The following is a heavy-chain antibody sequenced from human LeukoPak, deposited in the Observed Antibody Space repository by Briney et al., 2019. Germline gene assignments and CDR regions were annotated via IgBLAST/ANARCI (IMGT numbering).Heavy chain of an antibody. Sequence: SVKVSCKASGGTFSSYAISWVRQAPGQGLEWMGRIIPILGIANYAQKFQGRFTITADKSTSTAYMELSSLRSEDTAVYYCARDERWFGDYYYYYGMDVWGQGTTVTVSS. CDR1: GGTFSSYA. CDR3: ARDERWFGDYYYYYGMDV. D-gene: IGHD3-10*01. CDR2: IIPILGIA. J-gene: IGHJ6*02. V-gene: IGHV1-69*04.